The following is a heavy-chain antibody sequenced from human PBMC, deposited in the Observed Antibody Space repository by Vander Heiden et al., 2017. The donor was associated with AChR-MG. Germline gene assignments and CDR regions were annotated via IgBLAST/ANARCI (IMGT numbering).Heavy chain of an antibody. V-gene: IGHV3-30-3*01. CDR2: ISYDGSNK. J-gene: IGHJ4*02. Sequence: QVQLVESGCGVVQPGRSLRLSCAASGFTFSSHAMHWVRQAPVKGREWVAVISYDGSNKYYADSVKGRFTISRDNSKNTLYLQMNSLRAEDTAVYYCARDRGDSSGYGYWCQGTLVTVSS. CDR3: ARDRGDSSGYGY. CDR1: GFTFSSHA. D-gene: IGHD3-22*01.